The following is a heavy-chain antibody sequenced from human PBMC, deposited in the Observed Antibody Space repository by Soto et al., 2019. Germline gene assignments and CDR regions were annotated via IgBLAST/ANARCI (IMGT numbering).Heavy chain of an antibody. V-gene: IGHV5-51*01. CDR1: ESRCTSYW. CDR3: ARHESPYGMDV. J-gene: IGHJ6*04. CDR2: IYPGDSDT. Sequence: ESHKVSKMGAESRCTSYWIRRVRQMPGTGLEWMGIIYPGDSDTRYSPSFQGHVTISAEKSISTAYLQWSRLKASDTAMYYCARHESPYGMDVWGKGTTVTDSS.